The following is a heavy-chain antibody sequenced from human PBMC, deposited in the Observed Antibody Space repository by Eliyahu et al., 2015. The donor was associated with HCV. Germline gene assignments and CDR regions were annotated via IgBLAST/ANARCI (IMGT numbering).Heavy chain of an antibody. D-gene: IGHD6-13*01. CDR3: AKAMYNSNWYYYYGMDV. V-gene: IGHV3-23*01. Sequence: EVQLLESGGGXVQPGGSLRLSCAASGFXFXSXAMXWARQAPGKGLEWVSGISGSGGSTYYADSLKGRFTISRDNSKNTLYLQMNSLRAEDTAVYYCAKAMYNSNWYYYYGMDVWGQGTTVTVSS. J-gene: IGHJ6*02. CDR2: ISGSGGST. CDR1: GFXFXSXA.